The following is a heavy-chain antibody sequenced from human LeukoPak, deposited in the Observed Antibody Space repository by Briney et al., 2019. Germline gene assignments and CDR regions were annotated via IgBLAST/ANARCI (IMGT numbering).Heavy chain of an antibody. CDR2: ISGSGGST. V-gene: IGHV3-23*01. CDR1: GFTFSSYG. D-gene: IGHD7-27*01. J-gene: IGHJ4*02. Sequence: GGSLRLSCAASGFTFSSYGMSWVRQAPGKGLEWVSGISGSGGSTYYADSVKGRFTISRDNAKNSLYLQMNSLRAEDTAVYYCARVQLGIGKAFDYWGQGTLVTVSS. CDR3: ARVQLGIGKAFDY.